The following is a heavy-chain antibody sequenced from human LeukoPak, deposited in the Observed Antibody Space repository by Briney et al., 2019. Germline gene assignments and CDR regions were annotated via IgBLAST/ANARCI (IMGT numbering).Heavy chain of an antibody. CDR3: ARADCGGDCPNWFDP. CDR1: GYTVTSYD. CDR2: MNPNSGNT. D-gene: IGHD2-21*02. J-gene: IGHJ5*02. Sequence: VSVKVSCKASGYTVTSYDINWVRQATGQGLEWMGWMNPNSGNTGYAQKFQGRVTMTRNTSISTAYMELSSLRSEDTAVYYCARADCGGDCPNWFDPWGQGTLVTVSS. V-gene: IGHV1-8*01.